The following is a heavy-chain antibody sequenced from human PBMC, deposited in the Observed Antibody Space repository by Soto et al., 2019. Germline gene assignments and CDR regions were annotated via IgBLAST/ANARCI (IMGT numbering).Heavy chain of an antibody. Sequence: QVQLVESGGGVVQPGRSLRLSCAASGFTFSSYGMHWARQAPGKGLEWVAVIWYDGSNKYYADSVKGRFTISRDNSKNTLYLQMNSLRAEDTAVYYCARDRTGIAVAGTNDAFDIWGQGTMVTVSS. CDR2: IWYDGSNK. CDR3: ARDRTGIAVAGTNDAFDI. V-gene: IGHV3-33*01. D-gene: IGHD6-19*01. J-gene: IGHJ3*02. CDR1: GFTFSSYG.